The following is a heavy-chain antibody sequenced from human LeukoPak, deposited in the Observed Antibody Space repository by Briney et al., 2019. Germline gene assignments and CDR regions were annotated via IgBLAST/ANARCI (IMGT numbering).Heavy chain of an antibody. J-gene: IGHJ6*03. CDR2: IYYSGST. Sequence: PSETLSLTCTVSGGSISSSSYYWGWIRQPPGKGLEWIGSIYYSGSTYYNPSLKSRVTISVDTSKNQFSLKLSSVTAADTAVYYCARDIHLAGNYYYYYMDVWGKGTTVTVSS. CDR1: GGSISSSSYY. CDR3: ARDIHLAGNYYYYYMDV. D-gene: IGHD1-1*01. V-gene: IGHV4-39*07.